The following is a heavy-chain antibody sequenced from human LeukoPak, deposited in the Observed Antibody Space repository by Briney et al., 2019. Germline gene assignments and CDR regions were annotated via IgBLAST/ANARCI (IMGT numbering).Heavy chain of an antibody. Sequence: GASVSVSCTASGYTFTSYGISWVRQAPGQGLEWVGWISAYNGNTNYAQKLQGRVTMTTDTSTSTAYMELRSLRSDDTAVYYCARGAQLWYFDYWGQGTLVTVSS. CDR1: GYTFTSYG. CDR3: ARGAQLWYFDY. CDR2: ISAYNGNT. D-gene: IGHD5-18*01. J-gene: IGHJ4*02. V-gene: IGHV1-18*01.